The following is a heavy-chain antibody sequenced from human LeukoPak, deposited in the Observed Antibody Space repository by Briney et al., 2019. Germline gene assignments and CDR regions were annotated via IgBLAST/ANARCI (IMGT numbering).Heavy chain of an antibody. D-gene: IGHD2-2*01. V-gene: IGHV4-59*12. CDR1: GGSISSYY. CDR2: IYYSGST. J-gene: IGHJ4*02. Sequence: SETLSLTCTVSGGSISSYYWSWIRQPPGKGLEWVGYIYYSGSTNYNPSPKSRVTISVDTSKNQFSLKLSSVTDADTAVYYCARGPDCSSTSCAADFWGQGSLVTVSS. CDR3: ARGPDCSSTSCAADF.